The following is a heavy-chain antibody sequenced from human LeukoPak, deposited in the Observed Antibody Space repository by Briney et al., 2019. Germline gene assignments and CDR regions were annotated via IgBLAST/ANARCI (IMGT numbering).Heavy chain of an antibody. Sequence: GGSLRLSCAASGFTFSRYAMSWVRHAPGKGLEWVSAISTTCDTTYYGDSVKGRFTISRDNSKNTLYLQMNSLRPEDTAVYYCAKCPTTHSKEGFDYWGQGTLVTVSS. CDR2: ISTTCDTT. J-gene: IGHJ4*02. CDR1: GFTFSRYA. V-gene: IGHV3-23*01. CDR3: AKCPTTHSKEGFDY. D-gene: IGHD1-1*01.